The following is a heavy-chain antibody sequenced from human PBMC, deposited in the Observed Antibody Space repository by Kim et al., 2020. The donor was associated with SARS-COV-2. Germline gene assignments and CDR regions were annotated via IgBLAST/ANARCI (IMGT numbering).Heavy chain of an antibody. D-gene: IGHD3-22*01. CDR2: ISAYNGNT. V-gene: IGHV1-18*01. CDR1: GYTFTSYG. Sequence: ASVKVSCKASGYTFTSYGISWVRQAPGQGLEWMGWISAYNGNTNYAQKLQGRVTMTTDTSTSTAYMELRSLRSDDTAVYYCARTDYYDSSGSFDYWGQGTLVTVSS. J-gene: IGHJ4*02. CDR3: ARTDYYDSSGSFDY.